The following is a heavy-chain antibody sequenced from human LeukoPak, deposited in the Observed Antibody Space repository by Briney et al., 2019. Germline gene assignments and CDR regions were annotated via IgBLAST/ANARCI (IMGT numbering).Heavy chain of an antibody. CDR1: GGSISSSSYY. Sequence: PSETLSLTCTVSGGSISSSSYYWGWIRQPPGKGLEWIGSIYYSGSTYYNPSLKSRVTISVDTSKNQFSLKLSSVTAADTAVYYCARSGKLYCSGGSCYLNNWFDPWGQGTLVTVSS. CDR3: ARSGKLYCSGGSCYLNNWFDP. V-gene: IGHV4-39*01. CDR2: IYYSGST. J-gene: IGHJ5*02. D-gene: IGHD2-15*01.